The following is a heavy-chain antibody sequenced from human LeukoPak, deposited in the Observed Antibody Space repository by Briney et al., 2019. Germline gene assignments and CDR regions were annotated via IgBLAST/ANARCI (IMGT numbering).Heavy chain of an antibody. CDR1: GYTFTSYG. V-gene: IGHV1-18*01. J-gene: IGHJ4*02. Sequence: GASVKVSCKASGYTFTSYGISWVRQAPGQGLEWMGWISAYNGNTNYAQKLQGRVTMTTDTSTSTAYMELRSLRSDDTAVYYCARDLYNDFWSGYSPNYFDYWGQGTLVTVSS. CDR3: ARDLYNDFWSGYSPNYFDY. D-gene: IGHD3-3*01. CDR2: ISAYNGNT.